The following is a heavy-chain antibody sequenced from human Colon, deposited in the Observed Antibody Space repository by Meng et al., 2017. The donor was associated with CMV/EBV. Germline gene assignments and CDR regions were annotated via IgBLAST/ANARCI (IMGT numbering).Heavy chain of an antibody. CDR1: GFTVSSNY. Sequence: GESLKISCAASGFTVSSNYMSWVRQAPGKGLEWVSVIYSGGSTYYADSVKGRFTISRDNSNNTLSLRLSGLRTEDTAMYYCARALTHVYSFFDYWGQGTLVTVSS. J-gene: IGHJ4*02. CDR3: ARALTHVYSFFDY. V-gene: IGHV3-53*01. CDR2: IYSGGST. D-gene: IGHD4-11*01.